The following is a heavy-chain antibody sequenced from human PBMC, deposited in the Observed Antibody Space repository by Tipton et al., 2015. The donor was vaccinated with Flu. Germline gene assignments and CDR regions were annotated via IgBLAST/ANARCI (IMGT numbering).Heavy chain of an antibody. CDR2: IYYSGST. CDR3: ARVQGFGDGLTYDYYAIGV. V-gene: IGHV4-31*03. D-gene: IGHD3-10*01. Sequence: LRLSCTVSGGSIGSGGAYWSWIRQHPGKGLEWIGCIYYSGSTYYNPSLESRVTISIDTSKNQFSLKLNSVTAADTAVYYCARVQGFGDGLTYDYYAIGVWGQGTTVTFSS. J-gene: IGHJ6*02. CDR1: GGSIGSGGAY.